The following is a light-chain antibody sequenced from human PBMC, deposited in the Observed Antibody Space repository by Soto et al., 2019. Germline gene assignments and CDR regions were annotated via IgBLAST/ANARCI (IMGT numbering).Light chain of an antibody. Sequence: EILMSQSPATLFVSPGERATLSCRASQSISSNLAWYQQKPGQAPRLLIYGASIRATGVPARLSGSGSGTDFTLTISSLQSEDFAVYYCHQYGNWPFTFGPGTKVDIK. V-gene: IGKV3-15*01. CDR2: GAS. J-gene: IGKJ3*01. CDR1: QSISSN. CDR3: HQYGNWPFT.